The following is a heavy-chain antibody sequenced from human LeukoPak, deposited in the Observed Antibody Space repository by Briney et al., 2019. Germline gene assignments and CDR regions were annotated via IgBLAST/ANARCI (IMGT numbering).Heavy chain of an antibody. CDR2: ISGSGGST. D-gene: IGHD6-19*01. CDR1: GFTFSSYA. V-gene: IGHV3-23*01. Sequence: GGSLRLSCAASGFTFSSYAMSWVRQAPGKGLEWVSAISGSGGSTYYADSVKGRFTISRDNSKNTLYLQMNSLRAEDTAVYYCAKDFGWAVAGTIDYWGQGTLVTVSS. CDR3: AKDFGWAVAGTIDY. J-gene: IGHJ4*02.